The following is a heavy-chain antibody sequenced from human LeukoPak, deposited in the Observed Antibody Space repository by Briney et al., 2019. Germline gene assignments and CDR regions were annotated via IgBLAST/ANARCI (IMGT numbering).Heavy chain of an antibody. CDR2: IYTSGST. D-gene: IGHD6-19*01. Sequence: AETLSLTCTVSGVSISRYYWSWIRQPAGKGLEWVGRIYTSGSTNYNPSLKSRVTMSVDTSKNQFSLMLSSVTAADTAVYYCARDRGYSSGLDAFDIWGQGTMVTVSS. CDR3: ARDRGYSSGLDAFDI. J-gene: IGHJ3*02. V-gene: IGHV4-4*07. CDR1: GVSISRYY.